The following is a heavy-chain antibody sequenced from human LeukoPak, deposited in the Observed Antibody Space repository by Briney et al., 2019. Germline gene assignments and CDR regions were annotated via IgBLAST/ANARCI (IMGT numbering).Heavy chain of an antibody. CDR3: AKVGAAREKYYYYGMDV. V-gene: IGHV3-23*01. CDR2: ISGSGGST. D-gene: IGHD6-6*01. Sequence: GGSLRLSCAASGFTFSSYAMSWVRQAPGKGLEWVSAISGSGGSTYYADSVKGRFTISRDNSKNTLYLQMNSLGAEDTAVYYCAKVGAAREKYYYYGMDVWGQGTTVTVSS. CDR1: GFTFSSYA. J-gene: IGHJ6*02.